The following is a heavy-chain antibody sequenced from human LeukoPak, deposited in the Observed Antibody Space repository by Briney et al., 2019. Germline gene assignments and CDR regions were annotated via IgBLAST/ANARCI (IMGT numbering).Heavy chain of an antibody. Sequence: PWETLSLTCAVYGGSFSGYYWSWIRQPPGKGLEWMGEINHRGSTNYNPSLKSRVAISVDTSKNQFSLKLSSVTAADTAAYYCARLGYYFDYWGQGTLVTVSS. J-gene: IGHJ4*02. CDR1: GGSFSGYY. V-gene: IGHV4-34*01. CDR3: ARLGYYFDY. CDR2: INHRGST.